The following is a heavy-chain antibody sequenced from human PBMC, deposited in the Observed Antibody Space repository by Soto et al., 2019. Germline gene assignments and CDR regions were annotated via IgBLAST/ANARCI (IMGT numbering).Heavy chain of an antibody. CDR3: AVVVPAAMPGDWFDP. V-gene: IGHV1-3*01. Sequence: QVQLVQSGAEVKKPGASVKVSCKASGYTFTSYAMHWVRQAPGQRLEWMGWINAGNGNTKYSQKFQGRVTITRDTSASTAYMELSSLRSEDTAVYYCAVVVPAAMPGDWFDPWGQGTLVTVSS. J-gene: IGHJ5*02. CDR1: GYTFTSYA. D-gene: IGHD2-2*01. CDR2: INAGNGNT.